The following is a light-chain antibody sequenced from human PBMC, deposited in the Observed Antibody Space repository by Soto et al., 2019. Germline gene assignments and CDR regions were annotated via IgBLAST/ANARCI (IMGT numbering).Light chain of an antibody. CDR2: EVS. CDR3: CSYAGSSTLVV. CDR1: SSDVGSYNL. J-gene: IGLJ2*01. V-gene: IGLV2-23*02. Sequence: HSALTQPASVSGSPGQSSTISCTRTSSDVGSYNLVSWYQQHPGKAPKLMIYEVSKRPSGVSNRFSGSKSGNTASLTISGLQAEDEADYYCCSYAGSSTLVVFGGGTKVTVL.